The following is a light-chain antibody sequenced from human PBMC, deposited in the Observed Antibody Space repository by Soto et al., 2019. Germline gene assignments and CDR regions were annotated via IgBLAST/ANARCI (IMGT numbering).Light chain of an antibody. CDR1: SSDVGGYNS. Sequence: QSALTQPASVSGSPGQSITISCTGTSSDVGGYNSVSWYQQHPGNAPKLMIYEVSNRPSGVSNRFSGSKSGNTASLTISGLQAEDEADYYCSSYTNSSTRVFGTGTKVTVL. CDR3: SSYTNSSTRV. J-gene: IGLJ1*01. V-gene: IGLV2-14*01. CDR2: EVS.